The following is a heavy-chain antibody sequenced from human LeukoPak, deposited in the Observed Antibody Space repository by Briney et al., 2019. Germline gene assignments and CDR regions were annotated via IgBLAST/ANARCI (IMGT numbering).Heavy chain of an antibody. Sequence: ASVKVSCKASGYTFTSYDINWVRQATGQGPEWMGWMNPNSSDTGYVQKFQGRVTMTRNTSISTAYMELSSLRSEDTAVYYCARDGNGIQLWLGPYYFDYWGQGTLVTVSS. CDR2: MNPNSSDT. V-gene: IGHV1-8*01. D-gene: IGHD5-18*01. CDR3: ARDGNGIQLWLGPYYFDY. J-gene: IGHJ4*02. CDR1: GYTFTSYD.